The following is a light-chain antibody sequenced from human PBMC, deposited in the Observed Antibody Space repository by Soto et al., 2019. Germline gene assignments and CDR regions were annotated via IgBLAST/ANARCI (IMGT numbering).Light chain of an antibody. CDR1: SGDVGGYNY. CDR2: EVS. CDR3: TSYTSSSTWV. J-gene: IGLJ3*02. Sequence: QPASVSGSPGQSITISCTGTSGDVGGYNYVSWYQQHPDKAPKLMIYEVSNRPSGVSNRFSGSKSGNTASLTISGLQAEDEADYYCTSYTSSSTWVFGGGTKLTVL. V-gene: IGLV2-14*01.